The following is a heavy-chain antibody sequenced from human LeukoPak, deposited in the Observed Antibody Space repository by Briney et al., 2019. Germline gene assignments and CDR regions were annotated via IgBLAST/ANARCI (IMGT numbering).Heavy chain of an antibody. Sequence: ASVKVSCKASGYTFTSYYMHWVRQAPGQGLEWMGIVNPSGGSTSYAQKFQGRVTMTRDTSTSTVYMELSSLRSEETAVYYCARDLMVPPGYMDVWGKGTTVTVSS. V-gene: IGHV1-46*01. CDR3: ARDLMVPPGYMDV. J-gene: IGHJ6*03. CDR2: VNPSGGST. CDR1: GYTFTSYY. D-gene: IGHD2-8*01.